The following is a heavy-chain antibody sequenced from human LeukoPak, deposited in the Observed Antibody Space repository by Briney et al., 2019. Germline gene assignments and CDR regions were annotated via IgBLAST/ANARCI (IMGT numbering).Heavy chain of an antibody. CDR3: ARDLLGYCTNGVCYADYYYYMDV. CDR2: INPNSGGT. D-gene: IGHD2-8*01. V-gene: IGHV1-2*02. CDR1: GYTFTCYY. Sequence: ASVKVSCKASGYTFTCYYMHWVRQAPGQGLEGRGWINPNSGGTNYAQKFQGRVTMTRDTSISTACMELSRLRSDDTAVYYCARDLLGYCTNGVCYADYYYYMDVWGKGTTVTVSS. J-gene: IGHJ6*03.